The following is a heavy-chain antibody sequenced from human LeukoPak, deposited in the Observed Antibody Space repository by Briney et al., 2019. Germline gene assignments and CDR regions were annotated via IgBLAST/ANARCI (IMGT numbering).Heavy chain of an antibody. CDR3: TVITPYYYDPGSYPHP. V-gene: IGHV3-15*01. D-gene: IGHD3-10*01. CDR2: IRCKDDGGTI. Sequence: PGGSLRLSCAASGFTSGFPFSIAWMSWVRQAPGRGLECVGRIRCKDDGGTIDYAAPVKGRFTISRDDSKNTLYLQMNSLRPEDTAVYYCTVITPYYYDPGSYPHPWGQGTLVTVSS. J-gene: IGHJ5*02. CDR1: GFPFSIAW.